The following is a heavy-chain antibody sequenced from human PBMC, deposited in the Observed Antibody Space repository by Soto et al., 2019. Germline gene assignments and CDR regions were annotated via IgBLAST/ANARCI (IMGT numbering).Heavy chain of an antibody. CDR1: GFTFSIHG. J-gene: IGHJ4*02. Sequence: QVQLVESGGGVVQPGRSLRLSCSASGFTFSIHGMHWVRQAPGKGLEWVSLVWYDGSNENYADSVKGRFTVSRDNSKNTLYLEMNSLSAEDTAVYYCARGPNLGDVGSHYAYWSAGTLVTVSS. CDR2: VWYDGSNE. V-gene: IGHV3-33*01. CDR3: ARGPNLGDVGSHYAY. D-gene: IGHD3-10*01.